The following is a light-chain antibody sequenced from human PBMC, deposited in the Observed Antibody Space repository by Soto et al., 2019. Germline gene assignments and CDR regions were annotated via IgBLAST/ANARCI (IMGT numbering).Light chain of an antibody. V-gene: IGKV1-6*01. CDR2: GTS. CDR1: QAIRTD. J-gene: IGKJ1*01. Sequence: AIQMTQSPSSLSASVGDRVTITCRASQAIRTDLGWYQQRPGKAPKLLIYGTSNLQSGVPSRFSGSGSGTDFTLTINSLQPEDFVTYYCLQDYNYPRTFGQGTKVDIK. CDR3: LQDYNYPRT.